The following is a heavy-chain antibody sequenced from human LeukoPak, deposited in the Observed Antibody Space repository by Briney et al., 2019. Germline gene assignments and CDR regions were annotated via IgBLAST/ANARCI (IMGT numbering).Heavy chain of an antibody. V-gene: IGHV3-30*18. J-gene: IGHJ6*02. CDR3: AEDLGTTGKYYYGMDV. Sequence: GGSLRLSCAASGFTFSSYGMHWVRQAPGKGLEWVAVISYDGGNKYYADSVKGRFTISRDNSKNTLYLQMNSLRAEDTAVYYCAEDLGTTGKYYYGMDVWGQGTTVTVSS. CDR2: ISYDGGNK. CDR1: GFTFSSYG. D-gene: IGHD1-1*01.